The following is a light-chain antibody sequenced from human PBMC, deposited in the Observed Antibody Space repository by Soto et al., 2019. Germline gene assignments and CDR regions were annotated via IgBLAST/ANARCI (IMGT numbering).Light chain of an antibody. CDR2: ENN. V-gene: IGLV1-51*02. CDR3: GTWDSSLSPWV. CDR1: SSNIGNNY. Sequence: QAVLTQPPSVSAAPGQKVTISCSGSSSNIGNNYVSWYQQLPGTAPKLLIYENNKRPSGIPDRFSGSKSGTSATLGITGLQSEDEADYYCGTWDSSLSPWVFGGGTKLTVL. J-gene: IGLJ3*02.